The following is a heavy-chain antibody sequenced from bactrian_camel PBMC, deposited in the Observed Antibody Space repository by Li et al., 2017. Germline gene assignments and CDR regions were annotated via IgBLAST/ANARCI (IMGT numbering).Heavy chain of an antibody. CDR2: VDYDGTT. Sequence: HVQLVESGGNSVQAGGSLRLSCAADGHSVSYYCMAWFRQAPGKGREGVAAVDYDGTTNVQFSVKGRFTPSLDNAKNTLYLQMNSLKPEDTAVYYCAYVLRRYCSDYLRSMQAPDFTEWGQGTQVTVS. J-gene: IGHJ4*01. CDR3: AYVLRRYCSDYLRSMQAPDFTE. CDR1: GHSVSYYC. D-gene: IGHD1*01. V-gene: IGHV3S53*01.